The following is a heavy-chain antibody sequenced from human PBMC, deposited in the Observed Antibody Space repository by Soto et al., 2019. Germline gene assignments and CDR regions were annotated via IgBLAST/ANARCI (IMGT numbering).Heavy chain of an antibody. CDR2: FDPEDGET. Sequence: ASVKVSCKVSGYTLTELSMHWVRQAPGKGLEWMGGFDPEDGETIYAQKFQGRVTMTEDTSTDTAYMELSSLRSEDTAVYYCATVGYCSGGSCYESRYGMDVWGQGTTVTVSS. CDR1: GYTLTELS. J-gene: IGHJ6*02. D-gene: IGHD2-15*01. CDR3: ATVGYCSGGSCYESRYGMDV. V-gene: IGHV1-24*01.